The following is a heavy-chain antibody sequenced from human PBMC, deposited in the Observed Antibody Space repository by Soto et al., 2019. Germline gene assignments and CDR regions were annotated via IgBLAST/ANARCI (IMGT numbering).Heavy chain of an antibody. J-gene: IGHJ6*02. V-gene: IGHV3-33*01. CDR2: IWYDGSNK. CDR3: ARDTGIENPYYGMDV. Sequence: QVQVVESGGGVVQPGRSLRLSCAASGFTFSSYGMHWVRQAPGKGLEWVAVIWYDGSNKHYADSVKGRFTISRDNSKKTLYLQMNSLRAEDTAVYYCARDTGIENPYYGMDVWGQGTTVTVSS. CDR1: GFTFSSYG.